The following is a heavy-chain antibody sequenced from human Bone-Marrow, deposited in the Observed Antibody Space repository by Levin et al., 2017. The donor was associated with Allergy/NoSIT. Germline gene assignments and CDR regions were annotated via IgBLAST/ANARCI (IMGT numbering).Heavy chain of an antibody. CDR2: IFSNGDT. D-gene: IGHD1-7*01. Sequence: ETLSLTCAVSGFTVSNNYMSWVRQAPGKGLEWVSVIFSNGDTSYADSVKGRFTISRDNSKNTLYLHMNSLRAADTAIYYGATRTTAWPQGGQGTLVTVTS. V-gene: IGHV3-53*01. CDR3: ATRTTAWPQ. CDR1: GFTVSNNY. J-gene: IGHJ4*02.